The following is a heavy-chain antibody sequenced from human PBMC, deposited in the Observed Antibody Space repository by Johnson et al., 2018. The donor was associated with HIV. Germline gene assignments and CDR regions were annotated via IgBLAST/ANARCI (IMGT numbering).Heavy chain of an antibody. D-gene: IGHD6-13*01. CDR3: ARDQAAAGGEAFDI. J-gene: IGHJ3*02. Sequence: QVRLVESGGGLVQPGGSLRLSCAASGFTFSSYAMHWVRQAPGKGLEWVAVISYDGSDKYYADSVKGRFTISRDNSKTTLYLQMNSLRAEDTAVYYCARDQAAAGGEAFDIWGQGTVVTVSP. V-gene: IGHV3-30*04. CDR2: ISYDGSDK. CDR1: GFTFSSYA.